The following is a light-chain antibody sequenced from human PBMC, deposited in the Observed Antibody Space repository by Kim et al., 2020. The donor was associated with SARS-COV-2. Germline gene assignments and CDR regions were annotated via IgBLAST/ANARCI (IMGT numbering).Light chain of an antibody. CDR3: AAWDDSLKVWV. Sequence: QSVLTQPPSASGTPGQRVTISCSGSSSNIGSRTVNWYQQLPGTAPKLLIYRNNQRPSGVPDRISGSKSGTSASLAISGLQPEDEANYYCAAWDDSLKVWVFGGGTQLTVL. CDR2: RNN. V-gene: IGLV1-44*01. J-gene: IGLJ3*02. CDR1: SSNIGSRT.